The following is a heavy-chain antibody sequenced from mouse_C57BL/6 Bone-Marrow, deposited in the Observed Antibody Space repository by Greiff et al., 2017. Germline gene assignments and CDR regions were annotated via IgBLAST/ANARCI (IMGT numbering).Heavy chain of an antibody. CDR3: ARPHYGSSYYFDY. Sequence: EVKLQESGGGLVKPGGSLKLSCAASGFTFSDYGMHWVRQAPEKGLEWVAYISSGSSTIYYADTVKGRFTISRDNAKNTLFLQMTSLRSEDTAMYYCARPHYGSSYYFDYWGQGTTLTVSS. CDR2: ISSGSSTI. V-gene: IGHV5-17*01. CDR1: GFTFSDYG. D-gene: IGHD1-1*01. J-gene: IGHJ2*01.